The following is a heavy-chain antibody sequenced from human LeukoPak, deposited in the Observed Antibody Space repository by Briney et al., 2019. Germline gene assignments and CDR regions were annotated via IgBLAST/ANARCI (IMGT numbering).Heavy chain of an antibody. CDR2: ISAYNGNT. Sequence: ASVKVSCKASGYTFTSYGISWVRQAPGQGLEWMGWISAYNGNTNYAQKLQGRVTMTTDTSTSTAYMELRSLRSDDTAVYYCFKEGAEYDILTGNAFDIWGQGTMVTVSS. D-gene: IGHD3-9*01. J-gene: IGHJ3*02. V-gene: IGHV1-18*01. CDR3: FKEGAEYDILTGNAFDI. CDR1: GYTFTSYG.